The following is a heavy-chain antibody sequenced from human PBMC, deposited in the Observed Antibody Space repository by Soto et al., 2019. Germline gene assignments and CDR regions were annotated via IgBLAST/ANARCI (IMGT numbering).Heavy chain of an antibody. D-gene: IGHD3-3*01. CDR3: ARRGFFSH. J-gene: IGHJ4*02. CDR1: GFTFSSYA. V-gene: IGHV3-23*01. Sequence: GGSLRLSCAASGFTFSSYAMSWVRQAPGKGLEWVSTISDSGASTYYADSVKGRFTFSRDNSKNMLYLQMNSLRAEDTAVYYCARRGFFSHWGQGTPVTVSS. CDR2: ISDSGAST.